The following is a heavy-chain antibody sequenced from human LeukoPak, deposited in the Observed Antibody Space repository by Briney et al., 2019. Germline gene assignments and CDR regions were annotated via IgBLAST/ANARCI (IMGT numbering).Heavy chain of an antibody. V-gene: IGHV4-34*01. Sequence: GSLRLSCAASGFTFSSYEMNWVRQAPGKGLEWIGEINHSGSTNYNPSLKSRVTISVDTSKNQFSLKLSSVTAADTAVYYCARSRLRWARDDAFDIWGQGTMVTVSS. CDR3: ARSRLRWARDDAFDI. D-gene: IGHD4-23*01. CDR1: GFTFSSYE. CDR2: INHSGST. J-gene: IGHJ3*02.